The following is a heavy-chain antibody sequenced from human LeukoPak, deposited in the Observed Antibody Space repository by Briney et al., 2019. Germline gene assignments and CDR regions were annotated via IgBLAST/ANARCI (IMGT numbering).Heavy chain of an antibody. CDR2: IKQDGVDK. CDR1: GFTFSRSY. D-gene: IGHD5-12*01. CDR3: ARDPSRYDLDY. Sequence: AGGSLRLSCAASGFTFSRSYMNWVRQAPGKGLEWVATIKQDGVDKYYVDSVKGRFTLSRDTAKNSLYLQMNSLRAENTAVYYCARDPSRYDLDYWGQGTLVTVSS. V-gene: IGHV3-7*01. J-gene: IGHJ4*02.